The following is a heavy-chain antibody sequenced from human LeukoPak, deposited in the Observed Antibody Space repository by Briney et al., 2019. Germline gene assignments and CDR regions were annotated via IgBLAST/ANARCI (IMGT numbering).Heavy chain of an antibody. D-gene: IGHD3-3*01. CDR3: ARDIAMGVVIANGIQL. Sequence: GASVKVSCKASGYTFTGYYMHWVRQAPGQGLEWMGWINPNSGGTNYAQKFQGRVTMTRDTSISTAYMEPSRLRSDDAAVYYCARDIAMGVVIANGIQLWGQGTLVTVSS. CDR1: GYTFTGYY. V-gene: IGHV1-2*02. J-gene: IGHJ4*02. CDR2: INPNSGGT.